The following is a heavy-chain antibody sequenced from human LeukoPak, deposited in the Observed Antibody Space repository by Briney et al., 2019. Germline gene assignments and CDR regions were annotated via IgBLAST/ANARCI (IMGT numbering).Heavy chain of an antibody. V-gene: IGHV3-23*01. CDR3: ARDQIAADGNWFDP. CDR2: ISGSGGST. Sequence: GGSLRLSCAASGFTFSSYAMSWVRQAPGKGLEWVSAISGSGGSTYYADSVKGRFTISRDNSKNTLYLQMNTLRAEDTAVYYCARDQIAADGNWFDPWGQGTLVTVSS. J-gene: IGHJ5*02. CDR1: GFTFSSYA. D-gene: IGHD6-13*01.